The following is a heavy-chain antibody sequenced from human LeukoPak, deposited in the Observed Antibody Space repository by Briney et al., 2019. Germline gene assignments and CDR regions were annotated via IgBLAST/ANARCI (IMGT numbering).Heavy chain of an antibody. V-gene: IGHV1-69*06. CDR3: ASPYWVAAASSYAFNA. D-gene: IGHD6-25*01. Sequence: SSVKVSCKASGYTFSNYAISWVRQAPGQPLEWIGAIIPFFWTTNYAQKFQARVTITANTYSTTSYMELRSLPSEDTAISSPASPYWVAAASSYAFNAWGKGTPVSVSS. CDR1: GYTFSNYA. CDR2: IIPFFWTT. J-gene: IGHJ6*04.